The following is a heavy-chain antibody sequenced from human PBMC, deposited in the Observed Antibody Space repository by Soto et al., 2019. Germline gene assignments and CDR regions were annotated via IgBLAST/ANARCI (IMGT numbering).Heavy chain of an antibody. J-gene: IGHJ3*02. CDR1: GYTFTSYY. CDR3: ARALTSQDIVVVVAANDAFDI. V-gene: IGHV1-46*01. D-gene: IGHD2-15*01. Sequence: ASVKVSCKASGYTFTSYYMHWVRQAPGQGLEWMGIINPSGGSTSYAQKFQGRVTMTRDTSTSTVYMELSSLRSEDTAVYYCARALTSQDIVVVVAANDAFDIWGQGTMVTV. CDR2: INPSGGST.